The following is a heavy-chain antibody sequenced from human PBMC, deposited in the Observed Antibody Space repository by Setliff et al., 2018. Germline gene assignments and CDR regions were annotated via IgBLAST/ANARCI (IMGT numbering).Heavy chain of an antibody. CDR2: IISSGSHI. CDR3: TRDYGFCSGGSCSYYGMDV. D-gene: IGHD2-15*01. CDR1: GFTFSSYT. Sequence: PGGSLRLSCAGSGFTFSSYTMNWVRQAPGKVLEWVSSIISSGSHIYYADSVKGRFTSSRDNAKNSLYLQMNSLRADDTAVYYCTRDYGFCSGGSCSYYGMDVWGQGTTVTVSS. J-gene: IGHJ6*02. V-gene: IGHV3-21*01.